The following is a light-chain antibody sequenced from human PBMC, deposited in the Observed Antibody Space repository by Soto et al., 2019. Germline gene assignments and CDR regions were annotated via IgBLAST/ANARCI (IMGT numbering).Light chain of an antibody. CDR1: QSVRSN. CDR3: QQYNNWPPIT. V-gene: IGKV3-15*01. Sequence: EIVMSQSPATVSVSPGERATVSCRASQSVRSNLAWYQQKPGQAPRLLIYGASTRATGIPARFSGSGSGTDFTLTISSLQSEDFAVYYCQQYNNWPPITFGQGTRLEIK. J-gene: IGKJ5*01. CDR2: GAS.